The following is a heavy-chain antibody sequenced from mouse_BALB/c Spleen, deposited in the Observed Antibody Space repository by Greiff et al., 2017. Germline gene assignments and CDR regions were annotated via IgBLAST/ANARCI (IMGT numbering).Heavy chain of an antibody. CDR2: IWAGGST. D-gene: IGHD2-14*01. CDR1: GFSLSTSG. V-gene: IGHV2-9*02. Sequence: QVTLKVSGPGILQPSQTLSLTCSFSGFSLSTSGMGVSWIRQPSGKGLEWLGVIWAGGSTNYNSALMSRLSISKDNSKSQVFLKMNSLQTDDTAMYYCARGDRTWDAMDYWGQGTSVTVSS. CDR3: ARGDRTWDAMDY. J-gene: IGHJ4*01.